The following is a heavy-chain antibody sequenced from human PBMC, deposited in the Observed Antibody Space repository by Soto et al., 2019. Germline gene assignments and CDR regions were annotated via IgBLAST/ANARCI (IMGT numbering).Heavy chain of an antibody. J-gene: IGHJ4*02. D-gene: IGHD3-10*01. CDR1: CGSINEYY. CDR3: ARDRGSDVTQFF. V-gene: IGHV4-59*01. CDR2: IYSDGGT. Sequence: SETLSLTCTVSCGSINEYYWRCIRRPPGKGLEGIGYIYSDGGTDYNPSLESRVTMSVDTSKSQFSLRLSSVTAADTAVYYCARDRGSDVTQFFWGQGTLVNVSS.